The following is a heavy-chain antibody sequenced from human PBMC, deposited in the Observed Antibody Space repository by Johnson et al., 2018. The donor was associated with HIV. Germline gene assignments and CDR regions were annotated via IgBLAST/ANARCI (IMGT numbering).Heavy chain of an antibody. CDR1: GFTFSSYG. D-gene: IGHD1-26*01. CDR2: IRFDGRSE. Sequence: QVQLVESGGGVVQPGGSLRLSCAASGFTFSSYGMHWVRQAPGMGLEWVAFIRFDGRSEYYADSVKGRFPISRDNSKNTLYLQMNSLRAEDTAVYYCAKDLSQWELRPDAFDIWGQGTMVTVSS. V-gene: IGHV3-30*02. J-gene: IGHJ3*02. CDR3: AKDLSQWELRPDAFDI.